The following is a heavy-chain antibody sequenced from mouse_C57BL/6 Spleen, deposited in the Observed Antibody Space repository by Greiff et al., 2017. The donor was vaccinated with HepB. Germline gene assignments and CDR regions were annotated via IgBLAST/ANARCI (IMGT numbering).Heavy chain of an antibody. D-gene: IGHD2-2*01. CDR2: IDPSDSYT. CDR1: GYTFTSYW. CDR3: ARYGYDERTYYFDY. Sequence: QVHVKQPGAELVMPGASVKLSCKASGYTFTSYWMHWVKQRPGQGLEWIGEIDPSDSYTNYNQKFKGKSTLTVDKSSSTAYMQLSSLTSEDSAVYYCARYGYDERTYYFDYWGQGTTLTVSS. J-gene: IGHJ2*01. V-gene: IGHV1-69*01.